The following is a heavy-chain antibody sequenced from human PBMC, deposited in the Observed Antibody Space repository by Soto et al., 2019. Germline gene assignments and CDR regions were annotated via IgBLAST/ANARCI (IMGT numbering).Heavy chain of an antibody. CDR1: EFSFTTYW. V-gene: IGHV5-51*01. CDR2: IYPGDSDT. CDR3: AVSKRFDEWWLFDY. D-gene: IGHD2-15*01. J-gene: IGHJ4*02. Sequence: GESLKISCKGSEFSFTTYWIAWVRQMPGEGLKWMGIIYPGDSDTRYSPSFQGQVTISADKSISTAYLQWSSLKASDTAMYYCAVSKRFDEWWLFDYWGQGTLVTVSS.